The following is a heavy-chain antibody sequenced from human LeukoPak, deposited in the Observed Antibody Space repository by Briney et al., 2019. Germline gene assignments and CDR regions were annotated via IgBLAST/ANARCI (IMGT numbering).Heavy chain of an antibody. CDR1: GFTFSSYW. CDR2: IKQDGSEK. V-gene: IGHV3-7*01. CDR3: VRDTYMTPVTTFDY. Sequence: GGSLRLSCAASGFTFSSYWMSWVRQAPGKGLEWVANIKQDGSEKYYVDSVKGRFTISRDNAKNSVYLQMNSLRAEDTAVYYCVRDTYMTPVTTFDYWGQGTLVTVSS. J-gene: IGHJ4*02. D-gene: IGHD4-17*01.